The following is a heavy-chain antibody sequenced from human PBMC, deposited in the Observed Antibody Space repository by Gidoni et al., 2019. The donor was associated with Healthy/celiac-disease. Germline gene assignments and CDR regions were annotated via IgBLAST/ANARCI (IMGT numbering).Heavy chain of an antibody. CDR1: GFTFEAYG. CDR3: ARDYWMRGAGYNWFDP. Sequence: EVQLVESGGGVVRPGGSLRLSCVASGFTFEAYGMSWVRQAPGQGLEWVSGINWNGGSTGYADSVKGRFTISRDNAKNSLYLQMNSLRAEDTALYYCARDYWMRGAGYNWFDPWGQGTLVTVSS. CDR2: INWNGGST. J-gene: IGHJ5*02. D-gene: IGHD1-26*01. V-gene: IGHV3-20*04.